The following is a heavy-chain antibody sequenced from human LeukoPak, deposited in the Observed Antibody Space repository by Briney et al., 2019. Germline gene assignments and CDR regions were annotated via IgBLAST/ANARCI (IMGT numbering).Heavy chain of an antibody. CDR2: INPNSGGA. V-gene: IGHV1-2*02. Sequence: GASVKVSCKASGYTFTGYYMHWVRQAPGQGLEWMGWINPNSGGANYAQKFQGRVTMTRDTSISTAYMELSRLRSDDTAVYYYARVNYYDSSGYHFDYWGQGTLVTVSS. CDR3: ARVNYYDSSGYHFDY. CDR1: GYTFTGYY. D-gene: IGHD3-22*01. J-gene: IGHJ4*02.